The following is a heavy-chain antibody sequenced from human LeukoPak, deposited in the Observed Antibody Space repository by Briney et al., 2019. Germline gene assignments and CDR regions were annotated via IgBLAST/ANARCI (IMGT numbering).Heavy chain of an antibody. V-gene: IGHV4-39*07. CDR1: GGSISSSSYY. D-gene: IGHD5-24*01. CDR2: IYYSGST. Sequence: RSSETLSLTCTVSGGSISSSSYYWGWIRQPPGKGLEWIGSIYYSGSTYYNPSLKSRVTISVDTSKNQFSLKLSSVTAADTAVYYCARDGYKVSLDYWGQGTLVTVSS. J-gene: IGHJ4*02. CDR3: ARDGYKVSLDY.